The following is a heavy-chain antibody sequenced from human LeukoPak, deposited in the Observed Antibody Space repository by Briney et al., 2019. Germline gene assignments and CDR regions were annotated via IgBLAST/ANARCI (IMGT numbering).Heavy chain of an antibody. CDR3: ARSRSGYDWDY. V-gene: IGHV4-30-2*01. CDR1: GASIRSGDYS. D-gene: IGHD5-12*01. CDR2: IYHSGST. J-gene: IGHJ4*02. Sequence: PSQTLSLTCTVSGASIRSGDYSWSWIRQPPGKGLEWIGYIYHSGSTYYNPSLKSRVTISVDRSKNQFSLKLSSVTAADTAVYYCARSRSGYDWDYWGQGTLVTVSS.